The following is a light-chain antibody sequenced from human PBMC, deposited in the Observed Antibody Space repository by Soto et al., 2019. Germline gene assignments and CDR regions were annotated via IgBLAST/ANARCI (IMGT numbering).Light chain of an antibody. Sequence: DIQMTQSPPSLSASVGDRVTITCRASKGIHNYLAWFQQQPGTAPKPLIYATSTLHSGVPSRFTGSGSGTEFTLTITSLQPEDFVTYYGQQYNSYPWTFGQGTKVEVK. CDR3: QQYNSYPWT. J-gene: IGKJ1*01. CDR2: ATS. V-gene: IGKV1-16*01. CDR1: KGIHNY.